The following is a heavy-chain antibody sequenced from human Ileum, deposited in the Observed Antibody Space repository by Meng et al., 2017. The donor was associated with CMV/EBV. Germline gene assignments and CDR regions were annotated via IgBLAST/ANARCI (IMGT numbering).Heavy chain of an antibody. CDR3: AGGYGAHSAPEY. CDR2: ISFTGTP. D-gene: IGHD4-23*01. J-gene: IGHJ4*02. CDR1: GDSISSYY. Sequence: SETLSLTCSGDSISSYYWSWIRQSPGKGLEWLGYISFTGTPDYNTSLKSRLLLSVDMSKNQISLRLSSVTAADTAIYYCAGGYGAHSAPEYWGQGALVTVSS. V-gene: IGHV4-59*01.